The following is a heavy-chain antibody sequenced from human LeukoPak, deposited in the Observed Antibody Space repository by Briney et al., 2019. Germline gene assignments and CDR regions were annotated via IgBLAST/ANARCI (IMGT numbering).Heavy chain of an antibody. Sequence: ASVKVSCKASGGTFSSYAISWVRQAPGQGLEWMGWISAYNGNTNYAQKLQGRVTMTTDTSTSTAYMELRSLRSDDTAVYYCARGGIGNVLRYFDWFRHNTRPLTATDTPYFDYWGQGTLVTVSS. CDR3: ARGGIGNVLRYFDWFRHNTRPLTATDTPYFDY. V-gene: IGHV1-18*01. CDR1: GGTFSSYA. CDR2: ISAYNGNT. D-gene: IGHD3-9*01. J-gene: IGHJ4*02.